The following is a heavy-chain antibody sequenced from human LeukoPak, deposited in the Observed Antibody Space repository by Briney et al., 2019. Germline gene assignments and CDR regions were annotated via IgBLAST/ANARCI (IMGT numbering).Heavy chain of an antibody. V-gene: IGHV3-48*03. Sequence: PGGSLRLSCAASRFTFSSYEMTWVRQAPGKGLEWVSYISRGGISTYYADSVKGRFTISRDNSKSTLYLQMNSLRADDTAVYYCARVTGSYYPPVYRGQGTLVSVSS. D-gene: IGHD1-26*01. CDR1: RFTFSSYE. J-gene: IGHJ4*02. CDR3: ARVTGSYYPPVY. CDR2: ISRGGIST.